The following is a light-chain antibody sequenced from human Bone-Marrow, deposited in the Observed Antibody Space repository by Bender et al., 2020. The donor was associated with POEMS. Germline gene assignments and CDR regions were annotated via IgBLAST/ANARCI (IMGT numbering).Light chain of an antibody. Sequence: SYDLTQPASVSVSAGQTARITCSGDMLARKVVYWFQQKPGQAPVLVIHKDTERPSGIPERFSGSSSGTTVTLIITGAQAEDEADYYCQSADSSGTYVIFAGGTKVTVL. CDR3: QSADSSGTYVI. CDR2: KDT. J-gene: IGLJ2*01. CDR1: MLARKV. V-gene: IGLV3-25*03.